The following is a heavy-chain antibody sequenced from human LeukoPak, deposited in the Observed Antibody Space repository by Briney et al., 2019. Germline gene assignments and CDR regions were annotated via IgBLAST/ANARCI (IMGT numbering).Heavy chain of an antibody. CDR3: ARDYSNAWNYFDN. CDR1: GSTFTSYW. J-gene: IGHJ4*02. CDR2: IKQDGSEM. D-gene: IGHD6-19*01. Sequence: GGSLRLSCAASGSTFTSYWMSWVRQAPGKGLEWVASIKQDGSEMYYVDSVEGRFTISRDIAKNSLFLQMSSLRAEDTAVYYCARDYSNAWNYFDNWGQGTLVTVSS. V-gene: IGHV3-7*04.